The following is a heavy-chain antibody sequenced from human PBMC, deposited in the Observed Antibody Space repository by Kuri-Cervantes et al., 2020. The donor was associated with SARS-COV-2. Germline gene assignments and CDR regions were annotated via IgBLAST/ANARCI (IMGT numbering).Heavy chain of an antibody. D-gene: IGHD3-10*01. CDR3: YGSGSFRFDY. J-gene: IGHJ4*02. CDR1: AGSISGSSYY. CDR2: IYHSGST. Sequence: SETLSLTCSVSAGSISGSSYYWGWIRQPPGKGLEWIGSIYHSGSTYYNPSLKSRVTISVDTSKNQFSLKLSSVTAADTAVYYCYGSGSFRFDYWGQGTLVTVSS. V-gene: IGHV4-39*03.